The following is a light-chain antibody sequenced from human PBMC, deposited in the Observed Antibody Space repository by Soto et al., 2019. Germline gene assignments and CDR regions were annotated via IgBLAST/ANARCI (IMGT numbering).Light chain of an antibody. V-gene: IGLV2-14*01. CDR2: DVS. CDR3: SSYTTTGTQV. J-gene: IGLJ1*01. Sequence: QSVLTQPASVSGSPGQSITLSCTGTTSDVGGFDYVSWXXXXXXXXXXLMIFDVSNRPSGVSDRFSGSKSGNTASLTISGLQAEDEADYYCSSYTTTGTQVFGTGTKVTV. CDR1: TSDVGGFDY.